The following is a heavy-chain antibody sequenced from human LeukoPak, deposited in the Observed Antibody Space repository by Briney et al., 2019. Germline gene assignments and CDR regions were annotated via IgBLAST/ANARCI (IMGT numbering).Heavy chain of an antibody. CDR2: TNHSGTT. V-gene: IGHV4-34*01. Sequence: SETLSLTCAVYGGSFSGYYWSWIRQPPGKGLELIGETNHSGTTNYNPSLKSRVTISVDTSKNQFSLKLSSVTAADTAVYYCARGERWFDPWGQGTLVTVSS. D-gene: IGHD1-1*01. CDR3: ARGERWFDP. CDR1: GGSFSGYY. J-gene: IGHJ5*02.